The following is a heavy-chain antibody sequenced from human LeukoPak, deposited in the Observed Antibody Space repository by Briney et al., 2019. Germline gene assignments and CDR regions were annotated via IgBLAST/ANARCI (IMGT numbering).Heavy chain of an antibody. V-gene: IGHV1-2*02. D-gene: IGHD6-19*01. CDR2: INPNSGGT. Sequence: ASVKVSCKASGYTFTGYYMHWVRQAPGQGLEWMGWINPNSGGTNYAQKFQGRVTMTRDTSISTAYMELSRLRSDDTAVYYCARSVRGSGWYSRYYYYYYMDVWGKGTTVTVSS. CDR3: ARSVRGSGWYSRYYYYYYMDV. J-gene: IGHJ6*03. CDR1: GYTFTGYY.